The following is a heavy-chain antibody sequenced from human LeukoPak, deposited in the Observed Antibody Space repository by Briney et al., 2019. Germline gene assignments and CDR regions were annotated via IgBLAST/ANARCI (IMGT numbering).Heavy chain of an antibody. J-gene: IGHJ4*02. V-gene: IGHV3-7*01. CDR1: GFTFSNYW. Sequence: PGGSLTLSCAASGFTFSNYWMSWVRQAPGKGLEWVADIKKDGSEKNEVDSVTGRFTISRDNDRNSLYLQMNNLRAEDTAVYYCARGPPYGSRSDFLDYWGQGTLVTVSS. CDR2: IKKDGSEK. CDR3: ARGPPYGSRSDFLDY. D-gene: IGHD3-10*01.